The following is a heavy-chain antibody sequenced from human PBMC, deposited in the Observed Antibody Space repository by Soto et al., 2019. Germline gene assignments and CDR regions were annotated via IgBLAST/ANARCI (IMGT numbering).Heavy chain of an antibody. J-gene: IGHJ6*02. CDR2: IYYSGST. D-gene: IGHD2-2*01. Sequence: SETLSLTCTVSGGSISSGGYYWSWIRQHPGKGLEWIGYIYYSGSTYYNPSLKSRVTISVDTSKNQFSLKLSSVTAADTAVYYCARDQVVPAANPDYYYYYGMDVWRQGTTVTVSS. V-gene: IGHV4-31*03. CDR3: ARDQVVPAANPDYYYYYGMDV. CDR1: GGSISSGGYY.